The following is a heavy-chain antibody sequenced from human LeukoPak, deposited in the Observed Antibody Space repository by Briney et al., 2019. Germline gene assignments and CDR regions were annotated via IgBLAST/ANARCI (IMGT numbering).Heavy chain of an antibody. CDR2: IRYDGSNK. CDR3: AKGAGWFGELLRGDSFDY. J-gene: IGHJ4*02. D-gene: IGHD3-10*01. Sequence: GGSLRLSCAASGFTFSSYGMHWVRQAPGKGLEWVAFIRYDGSNKYYADSVKGRFTISRDNSKKTLYLQMNSLRAEDTAVYYCAKGAGWFGELLRGDSFDYWGQGTLVTVSS. CDR1: GFTFSSYG. V-gene: IGHV3-30*02.